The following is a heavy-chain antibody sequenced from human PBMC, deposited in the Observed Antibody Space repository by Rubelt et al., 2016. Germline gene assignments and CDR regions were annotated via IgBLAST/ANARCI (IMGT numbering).Heavy chain of an antibody. V-gene: IGHV4-34*01. CDR3: ARAPRERFLEGNPPRYFDY. D-gene: IGHD3-3*01. CDR2: INHSGST. Sequence: QVQLQQWGAGLLKPSETLSLTCAVYDGSFSGYYWSWIRQPPGKGLEWIGEINHSGSTNYNPSLKSRVTISVDTSKNQFSPKLSAVNAEDTAVYYCARAPRERFLEGNPPRYFDYWGQGTLVTVSS. J-gene: IGHJ4*02. CDR1: DGSFSGYY.